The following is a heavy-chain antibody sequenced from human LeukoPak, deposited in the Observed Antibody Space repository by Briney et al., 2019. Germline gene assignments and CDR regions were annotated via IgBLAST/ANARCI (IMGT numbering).Heavy chain of an antibody. CDR1: GFTFSSYW. Sequence: GGSLRLSCAASGFTFSSYWMHWVRQAPGKGLVWVSRIHSDGSSTSYADSVRGRFTISRDDAKSTLYLQMNSLRAEDTAVYYCARSGWPYYFDYWGQGTLVTVSS. J-gene: IGHJ4*02. CDR2: IHSDGSST. V-gene: IGHV3-74*01. CDR3: ARSGWPYYFDY. D-gene: IGHD3-22*01.